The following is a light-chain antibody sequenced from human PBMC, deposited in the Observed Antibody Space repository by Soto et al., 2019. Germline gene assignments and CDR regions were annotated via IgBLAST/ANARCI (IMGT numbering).Light chain of an antibody. J-gene: IGKJ2*01. CDR2: GAS. V-gene: IGKV3-15*01. Sequence: EIVMTQSPATLSVSPGERITLSCRASQSLSSNLAWYQQKSGQAPRLLIYGASTRATGIPARFSGSGSGTEFTLTVSSLQSEDFAVYYCQQYNVWPYTFGQGTKLEI. CDR3: QQYNVWPYT. CDR1: QSLSSN.